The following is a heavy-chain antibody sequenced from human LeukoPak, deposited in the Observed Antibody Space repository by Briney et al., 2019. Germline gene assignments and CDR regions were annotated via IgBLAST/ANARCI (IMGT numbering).Heavy chain of an antibody. D-gene: IGHD6-19*01. J-gene: IGHJ3*02. CDR3: ATDADRHLPPFTRPIAVAGPWDI. Sequence: GASVKVSCKVSGDTLTELSMHWGRQAPGEGLEWMGGFDPEDGETIYAQKFQGRVTMTEDTSTDTAYMELSSLRSEDTAVYYCATDADRHLPPFTRPIAVAGPWDIWGQGTMVTVSS. CDR2: FDPEDGET. V-gene: IGHV1-24*01. CDR1: GDTLTELS.